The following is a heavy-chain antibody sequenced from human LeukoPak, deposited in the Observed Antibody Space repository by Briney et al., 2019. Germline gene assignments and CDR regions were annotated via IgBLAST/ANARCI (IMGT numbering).Heavy chain of an antibody. CDR2: IWYDGSNK. D-gene: IGHD3-16*01. CDR1: GFIFNDYD. Sequence: GGSLRLSCAASGFIFNDYDMHWVRQAPGKGLEWVASIWYDGSNKSYADPVKGRFTISRDNSMNTLYLQMNSLRVEDTAVYYCAKDWGSTFDYWGQGTLVTVSS. V-gene: IGHV3-30*02. CDR3: AKDWGSTFDY. J-gene: IGHJ4*02.